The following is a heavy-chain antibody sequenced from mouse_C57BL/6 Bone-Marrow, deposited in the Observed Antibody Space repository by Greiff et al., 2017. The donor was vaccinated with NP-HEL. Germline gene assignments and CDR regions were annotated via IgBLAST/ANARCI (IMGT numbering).Heavy chain of an antibody. D-gene: IGHD2-3*01. CDR3: ASVYDGYHGGYFDV. CDR1: GFSLTSYG. Sequence: QVLLKQSGPGLVQPSQSLSITCTVSGFSLTSYGVHWVRQSPGKGLEWLGVIWSGGSTDYNAALISRLSISKDNSKSQVFFKMTSLLADDTAIYYCASVYDGYHGGYFDVWGTGTTVTVSS. V-gene: IGHV2-2*01. CDR2: IWSGGST. J-gene: IGHJ1*03.